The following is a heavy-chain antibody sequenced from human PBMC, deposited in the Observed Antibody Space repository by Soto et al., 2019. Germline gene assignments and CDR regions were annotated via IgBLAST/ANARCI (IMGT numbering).Heavy chain of an antibody. CDR2: IYWNDNK. D-gene: IGHD6-25*01. J-gene: IGHJ4*02. CDR1: GFSLTASGVA. CDR3: ARRLDPFFFDY. V-gene: IGHV2-5*01. Sequence: QITLKESGPTLVKPTQTLTLTCTFSGFSLTASGVAVGCIRQPPGKALEWLALIYWNDNKYYNPPLKTRLTITKDTSKNQVVFTMTNMDPADTATYYCARRLDPFFFDYWGQGTLNTVSS.